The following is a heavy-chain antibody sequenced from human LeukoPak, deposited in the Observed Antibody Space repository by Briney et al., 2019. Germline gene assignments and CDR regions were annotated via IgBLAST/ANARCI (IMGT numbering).Heavy chain of an antibody. Sequence: SETLSLTXTVSGGSISSYYWSWIRQPPGKGLEWIGYIYYSGSTNYNPSLKSRVTISVDTSKNQFSLKLSSVTAADTAVYYCARGPYCGGDCYTFDYWGQGTLVTVSS. D-gene: IGHD2-21*02. V-gene: IGHV4-59*01. J-gene: IGHJ4*02. CDR1: GGSISSYY. CDR3: ARGPYCGGDCYTFDY. CDR2: IYYSGST.